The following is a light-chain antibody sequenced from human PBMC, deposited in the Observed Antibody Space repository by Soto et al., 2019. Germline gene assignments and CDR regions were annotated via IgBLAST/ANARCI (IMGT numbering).Light chain of an antibody. V-gene: IGKV3-20*01. Sequence: EIVLTQSPGTLSLSPGERATLSGRASQSVSSSYLAWYQRKPVRAPRLLIYGASSRATGIPDRFSGSGSGTDFTLTISRLEPEDFAVYYCQQYSNSLSWTFGQGTKVDIK. CDR2: GAS. CDR3: QQYSNSLSWT. CDR1: QSVSSSY. J-gene: IGKJ1*01.